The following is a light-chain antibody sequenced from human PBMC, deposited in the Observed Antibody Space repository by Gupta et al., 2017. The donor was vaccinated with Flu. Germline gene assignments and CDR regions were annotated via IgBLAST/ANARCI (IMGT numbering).Light chain of an antibody. V-gene: IGLV1-44*01. CDR3: ASWDDSLNGWV. CDR2: GNI. CDR1: SSNTGTNN. J-gene: IGLJ3*02. Sequence: RVTISCGGSSSNTGTNNVNCYQHHPGTAPKLLIYGNIKRPSGVPDRFSGSKSGTSASLAISGLQAEDEADYYCASWDDSLNGWVFGGGTKLTVL.